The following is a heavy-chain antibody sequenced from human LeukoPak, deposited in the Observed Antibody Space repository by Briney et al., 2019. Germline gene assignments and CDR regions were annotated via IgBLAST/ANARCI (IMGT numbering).Heavy chain of an antibody. CDR1: GGSFSGYY. V-gene: IGHV4-34*01. J-gene: IGHJ4*02. CDR2: IYYSGST. D-gene: IGHD6-19*01. CDR3: ARERQWLVGGGEGY. Sequence: SETLSLTCAVYGGSFSGYYWSWIRQPPGKGLEWIGSIYYSGSTYYNPSLKSRVTISVDTSKNQFSLKLSSVTAADTAVYYCARERQWLVGGGEGYWGQGTLVTVSS.